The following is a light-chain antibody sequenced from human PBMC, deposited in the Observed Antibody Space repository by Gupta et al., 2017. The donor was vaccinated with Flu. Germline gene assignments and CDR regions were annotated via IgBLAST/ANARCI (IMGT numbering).Light chain of an antibody. CDR1: SSDVGGYNY. CDR3: TSHVANNMRV. Sequence: QSALTQPPSASGSPGQSVTISCTGTSSDVGGYNYVSWYQQHPGKAPKLMIYDVTKRPSGVPDRFSGSKSGNTASLTVSGLQAEDEADYYCTSHVANNMRVLGGGTKLTVL. V-gene: IGLV2-8*01. J-gene: IGLJ3*02. CDR2: DVT.